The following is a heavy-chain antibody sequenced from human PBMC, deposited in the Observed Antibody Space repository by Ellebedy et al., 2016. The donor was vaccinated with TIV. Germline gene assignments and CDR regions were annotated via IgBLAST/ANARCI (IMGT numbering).Heavy chain of an antibody. Sequence: AASVKVSCKASGGTFRSYAISWVRQAPGQGLEWMGGIIPIFGTANYAQKFQGRVTITADESTSTAYMELSSLRSEDTAVYYCAGDRHYYDSSAAFDIWGQGTMVTVSS. V-gene: IGHV1-69*13. CDR2: IIPIFGTA. D-gene: IGHD3-22*01. J-gene: IGHJ3*02. CDR1: GGTFRSYA. CDR3: AGDRHYYDSSAAFDI.